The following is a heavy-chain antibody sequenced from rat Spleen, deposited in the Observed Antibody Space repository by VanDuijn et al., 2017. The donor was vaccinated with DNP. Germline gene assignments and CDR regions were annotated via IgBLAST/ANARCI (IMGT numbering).Heavy chain of an antibody. Sequence: VLLVESDGGLVQPGRSLKLSCAASGFTFSDDNMAWVRQAPKRGLEWVATISYNGGSPYYRDSVKGRFSISRENAKSTLYLQMDSLRSEDTATYYCTTGVVDYWGQGVMVTVSS. J-gene: IGHJ2*01. D-gene: IGHD1-1*01. CDR2: ISYNGGSP. V-gene: IGHV5-7*01. CDR3: TTGVVDY. CDR1: GFTFSDDN.